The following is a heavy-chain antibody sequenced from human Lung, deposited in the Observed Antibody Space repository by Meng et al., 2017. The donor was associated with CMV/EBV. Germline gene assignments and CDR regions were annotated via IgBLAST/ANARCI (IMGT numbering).Heavy chain of an antibody. CDR3: ASERWGSGYLDL. CDR1: GHPFSNYA. D-gene: IGHD4-23*01. V-gene: IGHV1-3*01. Sequence: QVQFVQSGAEVKKPGASVQVSCKASGHPFSNYAMHWVRQAPGQRLEWMGLVNAGNGNTRYSQKFQGRVTISRDTSASTVYMELSSLTSEDTAVYYCASERWGSGYLDLWGRGSLVTVSS. CDR2: VNAGNGNT. J-gene: IGHJ2*01.